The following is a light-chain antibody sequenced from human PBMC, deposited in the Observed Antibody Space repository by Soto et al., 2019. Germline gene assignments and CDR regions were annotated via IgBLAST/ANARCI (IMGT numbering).Light chain of an antibody. V-gene: IGKV2-24*01. CDR2: KVS. CDR1: QFLVHSDGDTY. CDR3: MQVTHFPWT. Sequence: EIVMTQTPLSSPVTLGQPASISCRSSQFLVHSDGDTYLNLLHQRPGQPPRVLIYKVSNRLSGVPDRFSGSGAGTDFTLKISRVEAEDLGVYYCMQVTHFPWTFGQGTKVEI. J-gene: IGKJ1*01.